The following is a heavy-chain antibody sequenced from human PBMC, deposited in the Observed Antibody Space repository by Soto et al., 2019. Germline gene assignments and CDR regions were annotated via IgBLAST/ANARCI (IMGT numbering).Heavy chain of an antibody. CDR1: GGSFSGYY. V-gene: IGHV4-34*01. J-gene: IGHJ5*02. D-gene: IGHD6-19*01. CDR2: INHSGST. Sequence: KPSETLSLTCAVYGGSFSGYYWSWIRQPPGKGLEWIGEINHSGSTNYNPSLKSRVTISVDTSKNQFSLKLSSVTAADTAVYYCASRGIAVAGHIGWFDPWGQGTLVTVSS. CDR3: ASRGIAVAGHIGWFDP.